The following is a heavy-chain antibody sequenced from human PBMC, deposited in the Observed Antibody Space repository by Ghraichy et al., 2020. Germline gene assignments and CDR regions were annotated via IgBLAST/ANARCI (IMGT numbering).Heavy chain of an antibody. J-gene: IGHJ4*02. Sequence: SETLSLTCSVSGGSISGYLWSWIRQPPGKGLECIGYVHYSGNTNYNPSLKSRVTISIDTSKNQFSLRLSSVTAADTALYYCARVRSGTARAFDYWGQGTLVSVSS. CDR2: VHYSGNT. V-gene: IGHV4-59*01. CDR3: ARVRSGTARAFDY. D-gene: IGHD1-26*01. CDR1: GGSISGYL.